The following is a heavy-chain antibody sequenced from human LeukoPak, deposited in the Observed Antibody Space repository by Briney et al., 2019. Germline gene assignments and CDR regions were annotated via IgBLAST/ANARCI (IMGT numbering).Heavy chain of an antibody. CDR2: ISGSGDNT. CDR3: AKGSYYDSSGSFYFDY. D-gene: IGHD3-22*01. V-gene: IGHV3-23*01. J-gene: IGHJ4*02. CDR1: GFTFSSYA. Sequence: GGSLRLSCAASGFTFSSYAMSWVRQAPGKGLEWVSGISGSGDNTYYADSVKGRFTISRDNSKNTLYVQVNSLGTEDTAAYYCAKGSYYDSSGSFYFDYWGQGTLVTVS.